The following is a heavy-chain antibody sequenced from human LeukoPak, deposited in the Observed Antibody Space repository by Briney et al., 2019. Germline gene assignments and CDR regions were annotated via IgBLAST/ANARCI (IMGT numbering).Heavy chain of an antibody. D-gene: IGHD7-27*01. Sequence: SETLSLTCTVSGGPVSSFSYYWSWIRQPPGKRLEWIGYISYTGSTNYTPSLKSRVTISLDTSKNQFSLKLSSVTAADTAVYYCARVELGNFDYWAREPWSPSPQ. V-gene: IGHV4-61*01. J-gene: IGHJ4*02. CDR1: GGPVSSFSYY. CDR3: ARVELGNFDY. CDR2: ISYTGST.